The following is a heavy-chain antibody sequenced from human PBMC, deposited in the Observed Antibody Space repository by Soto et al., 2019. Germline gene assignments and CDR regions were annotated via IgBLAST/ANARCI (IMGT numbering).Heavy chain of an antibody. J-gene: IGHJ3*02. CDR3: ARDPGGFGAFGI. V-gene: IGHV1-3*01. Sequence: ASVKVSCKASGYTFTSYAMHWVRQAPGQRLEWMGWINAGNGNTKYSQKFQGRVTITRDTSASTAYMELSSLRSEDTAVYYCARDPGGFGAFGIWGQGTMVTVSS. CDR2: INAGNGNT. D-gene: IGHD3-16*01. CDR1: GYTFTSYA.